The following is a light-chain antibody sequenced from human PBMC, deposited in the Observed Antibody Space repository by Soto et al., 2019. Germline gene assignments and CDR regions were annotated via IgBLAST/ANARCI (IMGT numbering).Light chain of an antibody. CDR1: HSVNSY. Sequence: GERATLSCGAIHSVNSYYLAWYQQEPGQDTRVVIYGASSRTTGIPARFSGSGSGTDFTLTISSLEAEDFAVYYCQQRSNWPPLTFGGGTKVDIK. J-gene: IGKJ4*01. V-gene: IGKV3-11*01. CDR3: QQRSNWPPLT. CDR2: GAS.